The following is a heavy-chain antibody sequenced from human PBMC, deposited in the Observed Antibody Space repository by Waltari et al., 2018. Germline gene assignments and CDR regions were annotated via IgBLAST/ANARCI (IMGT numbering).Heavy chain of an antibody. D-gene: IGHD3-9*01. Sequence: EVQLVESGGGLVKPGGSLRLSCAASGFTFSSYSMNWVRQAPGKGLEWVSSISSSSSYIYYADSVKGRFTISRDNAKNSLYLQMNSLRAEDTAVYYCARDRYDILTGYLPYYYYYYMDVWGKGTTVTVSS. J-gene: IGHJ6*03. CDR2: ISSSSSYI. CDR3: ARDRYDILTGYLPYYYYYYMDV. CDR1: GFTFSSYS. V-gene: IGHV3-21*01.